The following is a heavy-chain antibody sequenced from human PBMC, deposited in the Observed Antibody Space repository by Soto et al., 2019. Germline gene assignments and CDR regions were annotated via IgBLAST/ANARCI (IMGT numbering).Heavy chain of an antibody. CDR3: AHKVSIGYYFDY. CDR2: IFWDDDK. Sequence: QITLKESGPTLVKPTQTLTLTCTFSGFSLSTSGVGVGWIRQPPGKALEWLALIFWDDDKRYSPSLKSRLTVTKDTSKNQVVLTMTNMDPLDTATYYCAHKVSIGYYFDYWGQGTLVTVSS. J-gene: IGHJ4*02. D-gene: IGHD3-3*02. CDR1: GFSLSTSGVG. V-gene: IGHV2-5*02.